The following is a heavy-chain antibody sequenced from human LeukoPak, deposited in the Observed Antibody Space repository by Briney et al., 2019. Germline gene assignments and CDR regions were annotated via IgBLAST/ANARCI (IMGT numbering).Heavy chain of an antibody. Sequence: SVKVSCKPSRGTFSSYAISWMRQAPGQGLEWMGGIIPIFGTANYAQKFQGRVTITADESTSTAYMELSSLRSEDTAVYYCARVDISLGVGGAFDIWGQGTMVTVS. V-gene: IGHV1-69*01. CDR1: RGTFSSYA. CDR2: IIPIFGTA. J-gene: IGHJ3*02. D-gene: IGHD3-3*01. CDR3: ARVDISLGVGGAFDI.